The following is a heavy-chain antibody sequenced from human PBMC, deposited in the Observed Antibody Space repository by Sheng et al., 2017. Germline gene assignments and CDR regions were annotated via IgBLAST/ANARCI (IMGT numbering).Heavy chain of an antibody. CDR3: ARSIVVVVAADY. CDR2: ISYDGSNK. CDR1: GFTFSSYA. J-gene: IGHJ4*02. Sequence: QVQLVESGGGVVQPGRSLRLSCAASGFTFSSYAMHWVRQAPGKGLEWVAVISYDGSNKYYADSVKGRFTISRDNSKNTLYLQMNSLRAEDTAVYYCARSIVVVVAADYWGQGTLVTVSS. D-gene: IGHD2-15*01. V-gene: IGHV3-30-3*01.